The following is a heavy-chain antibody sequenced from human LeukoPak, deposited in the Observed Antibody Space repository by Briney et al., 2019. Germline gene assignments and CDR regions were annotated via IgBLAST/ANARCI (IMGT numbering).Heavy chain of an antibody. D-gene: IGHD2-15*01. CDR1: GGSFSGYY. CDR2: INHSGST. V-gene: IGHV4-34*01. Sequence: SETLSLTCAVYGGSFSGYYWSWIRQPPGKGLEWIGEINHSGSTNYNPSLKSRVTISVDTSKNQFSLKLSSVTAADTAVYYCARDRPYCSGGSCYYPEPDAFDIWGQGTMVTVSS. CDR3: ARDRPYCSGGSCYYPEPDAFDI. J-gene: IGHJ3*02.